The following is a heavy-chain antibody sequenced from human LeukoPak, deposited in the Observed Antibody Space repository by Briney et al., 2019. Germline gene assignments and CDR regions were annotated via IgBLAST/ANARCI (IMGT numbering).Heavy chain of an antibody. V-gene: IGHV4-30-4*01. CDR2: IFYSGST. D-gene: IGHD5-18*01. CDR3: ARAERGYSYGSYYFDY. Sequence: SETLSLTCTVSDGSIRSGDYYWSWIRQPPGKGLEWLGYIFYSGSTYYNPSLKSRVTISVDTSKNQFSLKLSSVTAADTAVYYCARAERGYSYGSYYFDYWGQGTLVTVSS. J-gene: IGHJ4*02. CDR1: DGSIRSGDYY.